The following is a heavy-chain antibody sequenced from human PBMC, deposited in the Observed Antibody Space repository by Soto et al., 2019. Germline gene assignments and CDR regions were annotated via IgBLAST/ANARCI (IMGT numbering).Heavy chain of an antibody. Sequence: EVQLVESGGGLIQPGGSLRLSCAASGFTVSSNYMSWVRQAPGKGLEWVSVIYSGGSTYYADSVKGRFTISRDNSKNTLYLQMNSLRAEDTAVYYCARDSDCSGGSCYWGMDVWGQGTTFTVSS. J-gene: IGHJ6*02. V-gene: IGHV3-53*01. CDR1: GFTVSSNY. D-gene: IGHD2-15*01. CDR2: IYSGGST. CDR3: ARDSDCSGGSCYWGMDV.